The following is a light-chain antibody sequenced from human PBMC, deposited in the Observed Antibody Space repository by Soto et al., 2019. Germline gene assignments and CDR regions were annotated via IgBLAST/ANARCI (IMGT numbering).Light chain of an antibody. J-gene: IGKJ1*01. CDR1: HSISSW. CDR3: QQYNNWPPWT. CDR2: DAS. Sequence: DIQMTQSPSTLSASIGDRVTITCRASHSISSWLAWYQQKPGQAPNLLIYDASNLESGVPSRFSGSVSGTEFTLTISSLQSEDFAVYYCQQYNNWPPWTFGQGTKVDIK. V-gene: IGKV1-5*01.